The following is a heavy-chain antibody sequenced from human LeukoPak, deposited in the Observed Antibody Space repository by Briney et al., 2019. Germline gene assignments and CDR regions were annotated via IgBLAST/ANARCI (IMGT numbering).Heavy chain of an antibody. CDR1: GGSISSGGYY. V-gene: IGHV4-31*03. Sequence: SETLSLTCTVSGGSISSGGYYWSWIRQHPGKGLEWIGYIYYSGSTYYNPSLKSRVTISVDTSKNQFSLKLSSVTAADTAVYYCARDGRGSSFPYYYYYGMDAWGKGTTVTVSS. CDR2: IYYSGST. J-gene: IGHJ6*04. CDR3: ARDGRGSSFPYYYYYGMDA. D-gene: IGHD2-15*01.